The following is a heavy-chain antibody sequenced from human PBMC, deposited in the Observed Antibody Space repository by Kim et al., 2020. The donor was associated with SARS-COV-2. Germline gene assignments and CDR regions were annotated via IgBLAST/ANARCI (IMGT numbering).Heavy chain of an antibody. V-gene: IGHV3-72*01. Sequence: GGSLRLSCAASGFTFSDHYMDWVRQAPGKGLEWVGRTRNKANSYTTEYAASVKGRFTISRDDSKNSLYLQMNSLKTEDTAVYYCSGSYLPYYYGMDVWGQGTTVTVSS. CDR3: SGSYLPYYYGMDV. CDR2: TRNKANSYTT. D-gene: IGHD1-26*01. J-gene: IGHJ6*02. CDR1: GFTFSDHY.